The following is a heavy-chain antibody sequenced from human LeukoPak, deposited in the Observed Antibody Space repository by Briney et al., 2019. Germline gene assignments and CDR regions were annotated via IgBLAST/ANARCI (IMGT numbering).Heavy chain of an antibody. CDR2: IQASGST. J-gene: IGHJ4*02. D-gene: IGHD6-19*01. CDR3: ARDGGSGWYNY. CDR1: GGSISSGGYY. Sequence: SETLSLTCTVSGGSISSGGYYWSWIRQHPGKGLEWIGRIQASGSTNYNPSLKSRITVSVDTSKNQFSLKLTSVTAADTAVYYCARDGGSGWYNYWGQGTLVTVSS. V-gene: IGHV4-61*08.